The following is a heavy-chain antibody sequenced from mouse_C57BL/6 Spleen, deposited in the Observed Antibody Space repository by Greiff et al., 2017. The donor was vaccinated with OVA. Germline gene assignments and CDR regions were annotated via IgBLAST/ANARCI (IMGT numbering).Heavy chain of an antibody. CDR3: ARPGTRTGWYFDV. D-gene: IGHD3-3*01. CDR1: GYSFTGYY. J-gene: IGHJ1*03. CDR2: INPSTGGT. V-gene: IGHV1-42*01. Sequence: EVQLQESGPELVKPGASVKISCKASGYSFTGYYMNWVKQSPEKSLEWIGEINPSTGGTTYNQKFKAKATLTVDKSSSTAYMQLKSLTSEDSAVYYCARPGTRTGWYFDVWGTGTTVTVSS.